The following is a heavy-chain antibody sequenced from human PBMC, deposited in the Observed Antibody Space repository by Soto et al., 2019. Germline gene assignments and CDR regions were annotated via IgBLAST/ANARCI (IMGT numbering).Heavy chain of an antibody. D-gene: IGHD3-22*01. CDR2: INPSGGST. Sequence: QVQLVQSGAEVKKPGASVKVSCKASGYTFTSYYMHWVRQAPGQGLEWMGIINPSGGSTSYAQKFQGRVTMTRDTSTSTVYMELSSLRSEDTAVYYCARDFYYYDSSGYRDNPVFNPDYWGQGTLVTVSS. CDR1: GYTFTSYY. CDR3: ARDFYYYDSSGYRDNPVFNPDY. V-gene: IGHV1-46*01. J-gene: IGHJ4*02.